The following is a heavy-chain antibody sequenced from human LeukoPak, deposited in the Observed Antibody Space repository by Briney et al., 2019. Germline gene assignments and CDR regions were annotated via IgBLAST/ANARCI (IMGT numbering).Heavy chain of an antibody. CDR2: ISSSGSTI. J-gene: IGHJ4*02. Sequence: PGGSLRLSCAASGFTFSDYYTSWIRQAPGKGLEWVSYISSSGSTIYYADSVKGRFTISRDNAKNSLYLQMNSLRAEDTAVYYCARAKGSSWDSPDYWGQGTLVTVSS. CDR3: ARAKGSSWDSPDY. V-gene: IGHV3-11*04. CDR1: GFTFSDYY. D-gene: IGHD6-13*01.